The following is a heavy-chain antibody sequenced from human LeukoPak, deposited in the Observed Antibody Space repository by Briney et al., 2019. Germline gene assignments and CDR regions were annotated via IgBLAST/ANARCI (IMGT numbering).Heavy chain of an antibody. J-gene: IGHJ4*02. CDR2: IFYSGST. Sequence: SETLSLTCTVSGGSISSYYWNWIRQPPGKGLEWIGYIFYSGSTNYNPSLKSRVTISVDTSKNQFSLKLNSVTAADTAVYYCARGRPIDYWGQGTLVTVSS. CDR3: ARGRPIDY. V-gene: IGHV4-59*01. CDR1: GGSISSYY.